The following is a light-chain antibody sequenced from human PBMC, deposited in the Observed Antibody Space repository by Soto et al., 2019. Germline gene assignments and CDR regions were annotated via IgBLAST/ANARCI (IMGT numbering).Light chain of an antibody. CDR1: QDISSW. CDR3: QQANSLPFT. J-gene: IGKJ3*01. CDR2: ATS. V-gene: IGKV1-12*02. Sequence: DIQMTQSPSSVSASVGDRVTITCRASQDISSWLAWYQQKPGKAPNLLIYATSSLQSGVPSRFSRSGSRTDFTLTISRLQPEDFATYYCQQANSLPFTFGPGTKVDIK.